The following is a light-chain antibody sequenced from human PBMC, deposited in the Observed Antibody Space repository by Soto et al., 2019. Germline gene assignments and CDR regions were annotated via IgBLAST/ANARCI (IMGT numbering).Light chain of an antibody. CDR2: GAS. CDR1: QDIRKD. CDR3: LQDYNYPFT. J-gene: IGKJ2*01. V-gene: IGKV1-6*01. Sequence: AIPMTQSPPPLRASVGDRVTITCRASQDIRKDLAWYQQKPGKAPQILIYGASTLQTGVASRFSGSGSATDFTLTISSLQPEDSAAYYCLQDYNYPFTFGQGTKVDI.